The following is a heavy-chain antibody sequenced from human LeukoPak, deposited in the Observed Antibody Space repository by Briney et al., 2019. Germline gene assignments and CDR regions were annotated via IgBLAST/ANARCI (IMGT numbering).Heavy chain of an antibody. D-gene: IGHD3-10*01. CDR3: AKDGRQRKTYFYGSGSANAFDI. V-gene: IGHV3-30*02. CDR1: GFTFSSYG. CDR2: IRYDGSNK. J-gene: IGHJ3*02. Sequence: GGSLRLSCAASGFTFSSYGMHWVRQAPGKGLEWVAFIRYDGSNKYYADSVKGRFTISRDNSKDTLYLQMNSLRAEDTAVYYCAKDGRQRKTYFYGSGSANAFDIWGQGTMVTVSS.